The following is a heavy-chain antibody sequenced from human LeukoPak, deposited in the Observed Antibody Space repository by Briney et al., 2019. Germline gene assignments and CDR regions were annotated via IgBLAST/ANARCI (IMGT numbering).Heavy chain of an antibody. V-gene: IGHV3-30-3*01. Sequence: PGRSLRLSCAASGFTFSSYAMHWVRQAPGKGLEWVAVISYDGSNKYYADSVKGRFTISRDNSKNTLFLQMNSLRAEDTAVYYFAKDYYDSSGYLFDYWGQGTLVTVSS. D-gene: IGHD3-22*01. CDR3: AKDYYDSSGYLFDY. J-gene: IGHJ4*02. CDR1: GFTFSSYA. CDR2: ISYDGSNK.